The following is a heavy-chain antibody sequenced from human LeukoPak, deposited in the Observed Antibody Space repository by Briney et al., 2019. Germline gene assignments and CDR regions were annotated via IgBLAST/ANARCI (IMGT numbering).Heavy chain of an antibody. V-gene: IGHV4-61*02. Sequence: SETLSLTCTVSGDSISSGSYYWSWIRQPAGKGLEWIGRIYTCESTNYNPSLKSRVAISADTSKNQFSLKLSSVTAADTAVYYCARESDTAMAPDAFDIWGQGTMVTVSS. CDR3: ARESDTAMAPDAFDI. CDR1: GDSISSGSYY. J-gene: IGHJ3*02. CDR2: IYTCEST. D-gene: IGHD5-18*01.